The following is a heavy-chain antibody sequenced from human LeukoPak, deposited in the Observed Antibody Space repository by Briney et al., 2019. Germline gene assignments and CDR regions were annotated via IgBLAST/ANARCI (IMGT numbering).Heavy chain of an antibody. CDR3: AKTPHTVTTGGYFDY. CDR2: ISWNSGSI. V-gene: IGHV3-9*01. D-gene: IGHD4-17*01. J-gene: IGHJ4*02. Sequence: PGGSLRLSCAASGFTFDDYAMHWVRQAPGKGLEWVSGISWNSGSIGYADSVKGRFTISRDNAKNSLYLQMNSLRAEDTAVYYCAKTPHTVTTGGYFDYWGQGTLVTVSS. CDR1: GFTFDDYA.